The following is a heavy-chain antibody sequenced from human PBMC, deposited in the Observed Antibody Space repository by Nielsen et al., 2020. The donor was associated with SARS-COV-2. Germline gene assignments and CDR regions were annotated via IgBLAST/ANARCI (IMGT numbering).Heavy chain of an antibody. J-gene: IGHJ4*02. CDR3: ARQNPLFSTSRPVDW. CDR1: SGSISNYY. V-gene: IGHV4-59*08. CDR2: FYHTGST. D-gene: IGHD6-6*01. Sequence: SETLSLTCTVSSGSISNYYWSWFRQPPGQRLEWIGYFYHTGSTRSNPSLKSRVSISGDTSKNQFSLELRSVTAADTAIYYCARQNPLFSTSRPVDWWGQGTLVTVSS.